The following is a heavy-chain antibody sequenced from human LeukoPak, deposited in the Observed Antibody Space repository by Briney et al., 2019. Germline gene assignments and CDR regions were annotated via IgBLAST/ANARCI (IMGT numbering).Heavy chain of an antibody. V-gene: IGHV3-23*01. CDR2: IGDAGT. Sequence: PGGSLRLSCAASGFTFNDFAMTWVRQAPGKGLEWVSSIGDAGTYYADSVKGRFTISIDNSKNMLYLQLNSLRAGDTAMYYCAKNLGPFDVRGQGTMVTVSS. D-gene: IGHD3-16*01. J-gene: IGHJ3*01. CDR1: GFTFNDFA. CDR3: AKNLGPFDV.